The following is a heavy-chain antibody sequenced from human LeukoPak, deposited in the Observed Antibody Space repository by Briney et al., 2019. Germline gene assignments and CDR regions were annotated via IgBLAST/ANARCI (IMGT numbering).Heavy chain of an antibody. V-gene: IGHV3-7*01. CDR1: GFTFSIYW. CDR2: IKQDGRESGK. CDR3: ARVLGGYSYVYGPDFDY. Sequence: GGSLRLFCAASGFTFSIYWMTWVRQAPGKGLEWVANIKQDGRESGKYYVDSVKGRFTISRDNAKNSLYLQMNSLRADDTAVYYCARVLGGYSYVYGPDFDYWGQGTLVTVSS. D-gene: IGHD3-22*01. J-gene: IGHJ4*02.